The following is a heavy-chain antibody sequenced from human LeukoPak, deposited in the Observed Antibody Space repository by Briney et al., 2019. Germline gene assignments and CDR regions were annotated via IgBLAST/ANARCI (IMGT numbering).Heavy chain of an antibody. J-gene: IGHJ4*02. D-gene: IGHD5-18*01. CDR3: ARTGDTERFDY. CDR2: IRYDGRKK. V-gene: IGHV3-33*01. Sequence: GGSLRLSCAASGFTFSNYGMHWVCHGPDTWRGWVSLIRYDGRKKEYADSVKGRLTLSRDNSENTLNLQMNSLRAATTAVSSCARTGDTERFDYWGQGTLVTVAS. CDR1: GFTFSNYG.